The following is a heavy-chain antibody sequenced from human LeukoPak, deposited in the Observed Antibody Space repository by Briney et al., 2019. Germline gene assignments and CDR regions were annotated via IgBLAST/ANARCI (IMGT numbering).Heavy chain of an antibody. CDR1: GYSTSSGYY. V-gene: IGHV4-38-2*02. CDR3: ARGRGKYSSLDY. CDR2: IYHSGST. D-gene: IGHD5-18*01. J-gene: IGHJ4*02. Sequence: SETLSLTCTVSGYSTSSGYYWGWIRQPPGKGLEWIGSIYHSGSTYYNPSLKSRVTISVDTSKNQFSLKLSSVTAADTAVYYCARGRGKYSSLDYWGQGTLVTVSS.